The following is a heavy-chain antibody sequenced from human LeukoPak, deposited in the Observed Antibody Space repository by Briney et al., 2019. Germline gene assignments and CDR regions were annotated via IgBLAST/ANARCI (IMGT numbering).Heavy chain of an antibody. V-gene: IGHV3-30*18. J-gene: IGHJ4*02. D-gene: IGHD5-12*01. CDR1: GFTFSSYG. Sequence: PRRSLRLSCAASGFTFSSYGIHWVRQAPGKGLEWVAVISYDGSNKYYADSVKGRFSISRDNSKNTLYLEMNSLRAEDTAIYYCAKENVATIGGLDYWGQGTLITVSS. CDR3: AKENVATIGGLDY. CDR2: ISYDGSNK.